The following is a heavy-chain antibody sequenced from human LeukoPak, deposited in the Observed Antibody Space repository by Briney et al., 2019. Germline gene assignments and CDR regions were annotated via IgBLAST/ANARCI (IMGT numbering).Heavy chain of an antibody. CDR2: IIPIFGTA. Sequence: PGASVKVSCKASGYTFTGYYMHWVRQAPGQGLEWMGGIIPIFGTANYAQKFQGRVTITADESTSTAYMELSSLRSEDTAVYYCARDPVVPAAMPANYYYYGMDVWGQGTTVTVSS. V-gene: IGHV1-69*13. J-gene: IGHJ6*02. CDR1: GYTFTGYY. CDR3: ARDPVVPAAMPANYYYYGMDV. D-gene: IGHD2-2*01.